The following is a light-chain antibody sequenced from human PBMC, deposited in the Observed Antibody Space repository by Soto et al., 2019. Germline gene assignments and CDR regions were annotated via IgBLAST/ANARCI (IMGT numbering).Light chain of an antibody. CDR1: SSDIGTYDH. V-gene: IGLV2-8*01. CDR2: EVS. J-gene: IGLJ1*01. CDR3: TSYTGDDFTFI. Sequence: SALTHPPSASGSLGQSVTISCTGTSSDIGTYDHVSWYQQHPGRAPKLIIFEVSKRPSGVPDRFSGSKSGNTASLIVSGLQPDDEAEYHCTSYTGDDFTFIFGTGTKVTVL.